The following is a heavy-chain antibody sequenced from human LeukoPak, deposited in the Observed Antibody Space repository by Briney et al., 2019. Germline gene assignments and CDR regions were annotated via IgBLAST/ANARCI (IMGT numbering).Heavy chain of an antibody. J-gene: IGHJ5*02. CDR3: ARGRNWEAYKNWFDP. D-gene: IGHD7-27*01. CDR1: GGTFSSYA. Sequence: SVKVSCKASGGTFSSYAISWVRQAPGQGLEWMGGIIPIFGTANYAQKFQGRVTITADESTSTAYMELSSLRSEDTAVYYCARGRNWEAYKNWFDPWGQGTLVTVSS. V-gene: IGHV1-69*13. CDR2: IIPIFGTA.